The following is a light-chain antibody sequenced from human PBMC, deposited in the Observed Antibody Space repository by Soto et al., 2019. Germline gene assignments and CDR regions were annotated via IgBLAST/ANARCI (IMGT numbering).Light chain of an antibody. CDR3: QQTSRAPFT. Sequence: DIQMTQSPYSLSAAVGDRVTIACRSRQNINTYLNWYQQKPGKAPKLLSFDAASLPSGVPSSFSGGGSRTDFTLTITSLQPEDFATYYSQQTSRAPFTFGPGTKVDIK. V-gene: IGKV1-39*01. CDR1: QNINTY. CDR2: DAA. J-gene: IGKJ3*01.